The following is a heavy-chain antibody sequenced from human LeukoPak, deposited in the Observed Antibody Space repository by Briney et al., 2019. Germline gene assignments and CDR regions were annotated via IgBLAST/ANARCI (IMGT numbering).Heavy chain of an antibody. D-gene: IGHD3-22*01. Sequence: GSLRLSCAASGFSFSDYYMSWIRQAPGKGLEWVSYISSSGNTIYYADSVKGRFTIPRDNAKNSLYLQMNSLRAEDTAVYYCARDQYYYDSSAPPLYWGQGTLVTVSS. CDR3: ARDQYYYDSSAPPLY. J-gene: IGHJ4*02. V-gene: IGHV3-11*01. CDR2: ISSSGNTI. CDR1: GFSFSDYY.